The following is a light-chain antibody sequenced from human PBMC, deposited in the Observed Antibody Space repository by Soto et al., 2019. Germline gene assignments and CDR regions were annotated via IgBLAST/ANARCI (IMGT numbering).Light chain of an antibody. CDR2: GAS. CDR1: QSVSNN. J-gene: IGKJ1*01. CDR3: QQYNNWPPWT. V-gene: IGKV3D-15*01. Sequence: ESVLTQSAGTLSLSPGERATLSCTASQSVSNNYLAWYQQKPGQAPRLLIYGASNRATGIPARFSGSGSGTEFTLTISGLQSEDFAVYYCQQYNNWPPWTFGQGTKVDIK.